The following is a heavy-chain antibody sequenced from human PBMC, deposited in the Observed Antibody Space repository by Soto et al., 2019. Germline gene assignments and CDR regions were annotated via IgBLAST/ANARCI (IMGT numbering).Heavy chain of an antibody. CDR3: ARMSYYYDKWYFDL. Sequence: SVTLSLTCIVSGDSINNNDYYWNWIRKTPVKALELIGYVYYSGSTYYIPSLKSRLSMSVDTSKNQFSLKLSSVTAADTAIYYCARMSYYYDKWYFDLWGRGTLVTVSS. CDR2: VYYSGST. CDR1: GDSINNNDYY. V-gene: IGHV4-30-4*01. D-gene: IGHD3-22*01. J-gene: IGHJ2*01.